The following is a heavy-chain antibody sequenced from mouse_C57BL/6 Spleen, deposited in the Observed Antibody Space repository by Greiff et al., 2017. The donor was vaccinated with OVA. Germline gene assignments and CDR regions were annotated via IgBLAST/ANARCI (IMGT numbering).Heavy chain of an antibody. V-gene: IGHV3-6*01. D-gene: IGHD1-1*01. Sequence: EVQRVESGPGLVKPSQSLSLTCSVTGYSITSGYYWNWIRQFPGNKLEWMGYISYDGSNNYNPSLKNRISITRDTSKNQFFLKLNSVTTEDTATYYCARDLLLDYWGQGTTLTVSS. CDR1: GYSITSGYY. CDR3: ARDLLLDY. CDR2: ISYDGSN. J-gene: IGHJ2*01.